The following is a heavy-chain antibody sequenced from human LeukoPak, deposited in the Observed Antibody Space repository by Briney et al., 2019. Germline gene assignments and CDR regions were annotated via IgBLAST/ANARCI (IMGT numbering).Heavy chain of an antibody. CDR3: ARVGVDYGDYDYYYGMDV. D-gene: IGHD4/OR15-4a*01. V-gene: IGHV4-34*01. Sequence: SETLSLTCAVYGGSFSGYYWSWIRQPPGKGLEWIGEINHSGSTNYNPSLKSRVTISVDTSKNQFSLKLSSVTAADTAVYYCARVGVDYGDYDYYYGMDVWGQGTTVTVSS. CDR1: GGSFSGYY. CDR2: INHSGST. J-gene: IGHJ6*02.